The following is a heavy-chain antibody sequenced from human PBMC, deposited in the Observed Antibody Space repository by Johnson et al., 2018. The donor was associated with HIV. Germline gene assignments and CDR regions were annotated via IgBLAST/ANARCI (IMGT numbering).Heavy chain of an antibody. D-gene: IGHD2-8*02. CDR1: GFTFSDYY. CDR2: IYSGGST. CDR3: ARVARGVGYAEDAFDI. V-gene: IGHV3-66*01. J-gene: IGHJ3*02. Sequence: VESGGGLVKPGGSLRLSCAPSGFTFSDYYMSWMRQAPGQGLEWVSVIYSGGSTYYADSVKGRFTISRDNSKNTLYFQMNSLRAEDTAVYYCARVARGVGYAEDAFDIWGQGTMVTVSS.